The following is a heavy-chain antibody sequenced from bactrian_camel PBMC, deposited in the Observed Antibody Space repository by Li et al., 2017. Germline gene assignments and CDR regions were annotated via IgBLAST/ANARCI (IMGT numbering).Heavy chain of an antibody. J-gene: IGHJ4*01. D-gene: IGHD3*01. Sequence: VQLVESGGGLVQPGGSLRLSCAASGFTFMTYAMSWVRQAPGKGLEWVAAISASGRNTYYGDSVKGRFTISQDNAKNEVYLQMNSLKPEDSAMYYCAADVLIVAGKPSVPPREYWGRGTQVTVS. V-gene: IGHV3S40*01. CDR2: ISASGRNT. CDR1: GFTFMTYA. CDR3: AADVLIVAGKPSVPPREY.